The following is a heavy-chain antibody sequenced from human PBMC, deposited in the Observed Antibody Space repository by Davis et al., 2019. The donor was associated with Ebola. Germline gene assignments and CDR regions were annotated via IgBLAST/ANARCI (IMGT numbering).Heavy chain of an antibody. CDR3: ARGYSSSWPHAFDY. V-gene: IGHV2-5*05. CDR2: IYWDDDK. J-gene: IGHJ4*02. CDR1: GGSVGSDYW. D-gene: IGHD6-13*01. Sequence: TLSLTCSVSGGSVGSDYWSWIRQPPGKALEWLALIYWDDDKRYDPYLKSRLTITKDSSKNQVVLTMTDMDPVDTATYYCARGYSSSWPHAFDYWGQGTLVTVSS.